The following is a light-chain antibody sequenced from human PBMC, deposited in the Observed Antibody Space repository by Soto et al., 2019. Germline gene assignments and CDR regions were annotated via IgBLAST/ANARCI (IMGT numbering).Light chain of an antibody. CDR2: SNN. CDR3: AAWDDSLNGWV. CDR1: SSNIGSNT. J-gene: IGLJ3*02. Sequence: QLVLTQPPSASGTPGQRVTISCSGSSSNIGSNTVNWYQQLPGTAPKLLIYSNNQRPSGVPDRFSGSKSGTSASLAISGLQSEDEADYHCAAWDDSLNGWVFGGGTQLTVL. V-gene: IGLV1-44*01.